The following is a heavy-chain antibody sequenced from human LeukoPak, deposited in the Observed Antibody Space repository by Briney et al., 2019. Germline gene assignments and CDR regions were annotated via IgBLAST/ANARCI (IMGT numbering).Heavy chain of an antibody. J-gene: IGHJ6*03. CDR1: GFTFSSYS. CDR3: ATLWGITMVRGASFHSDNERIYYMDV. Sequence: GGSLRLSCAASGFTFSSYSMNWVRQAPGKGLEWVSSISSSSSYIYYADSVKGRFTISRDNAKNSLYLQMNSLRDEDTAVYYCATLWGITMVRGASFHSDNERIYYMDVWGKGTTVTVSS. V-gene: IGHV3-21*04. D-gene: IGHD3-10*01. CDR2: ISSSSSYI.